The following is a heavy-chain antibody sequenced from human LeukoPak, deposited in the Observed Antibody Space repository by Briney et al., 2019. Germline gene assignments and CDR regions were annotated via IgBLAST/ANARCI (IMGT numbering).Heavy chain of an antibody. CDR2: IYYSGST. V-gene: IGHV4-59*01. D-gene: IGHD3-3*01. Sequence: PSETLSLTCTVSGGSISSYYWSWIRQPPGKGLEWIGYIYYSGSTNYNPSLKSRVTISVDTSKNQFSLKLSSVTAADTAVYYCARSWSGYHPQYYYYMDVWGKGTTVTVSS. CDR1: GGSISSYY. J-gene: IGHJ6*03. CDR3: ARSWSGYHPQYYYYMDV.